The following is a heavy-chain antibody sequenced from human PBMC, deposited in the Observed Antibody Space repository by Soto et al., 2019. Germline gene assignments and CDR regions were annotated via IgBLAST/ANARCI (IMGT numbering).Heavy chain of an antibody. D-gene: IGHD3-16*01. CDR1: GYTFTGYR. Sequence: QVQLVQSGAEVKKPGASVKVSCRASGYTFTGYRIHWVRQAPGQGLEWMGWINPNSGDTKQIEKFQGRVTMTRDTSISTAYMELSSLNSADTVVYYCVRLGGAFWGQGTLVTVSS. CDR2: INPNSGDT. J-gene: IGHJ4*02. V-gene: IGHV1-2*02. CDR3: VRLGGAF.